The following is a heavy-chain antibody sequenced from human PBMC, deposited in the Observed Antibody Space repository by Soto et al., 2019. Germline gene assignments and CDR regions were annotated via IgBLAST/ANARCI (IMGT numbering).Heavy chain of an antibody. CDR3: ARSSSSSNYFDY. Sequence: PGGSLRLSCAASGFTFSSYGMHWVRQAPGKGLEWVAVIWYDGSNKYYADSVKGRFTISRDNSKNTLYLQMNSLRAEDTAVYYCARSSSSSNYFDYWGQGTPVTVSS. CDR1: GFTFSSYG. D-gene: IGHD6-6*01. CDR2: IWYDGSNK. V-gene: IGHV3-33*01. J-gene: IGHJ4*02.